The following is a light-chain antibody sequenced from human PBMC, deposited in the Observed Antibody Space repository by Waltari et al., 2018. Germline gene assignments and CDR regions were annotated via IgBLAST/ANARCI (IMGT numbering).Light chain of an antibody. CDR2: DVT. V-gene: IGLV2-11*01. CDR3: CSYVGIAV. J-gene: IGLJ2*01. CDR1: TNDIGVYDH. Sequence: QSALTPIRSVSGSLGQSVSISCTGSTNDIGVYDHVSWYQQHPGKVPKVLIYDVTKRPSGVPDRFSGSKSGNTASLTISDLQADDEADYFCCSYVGIAVFGGGTKLTVL.